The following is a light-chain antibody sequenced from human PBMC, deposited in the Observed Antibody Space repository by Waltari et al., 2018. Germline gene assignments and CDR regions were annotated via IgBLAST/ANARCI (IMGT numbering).Light chain of an antibody. J-gene: IGLJ3*02. CDR3: QTGGHGTWV. Sequence: QTVLTQEPSLSVSPGGTVSLTCALSSGSVSSTSYATWYQQTPGQAPRTVVYKGNGRSAGVPDRLSGSILGNKAALTISNLRSEYEADYCCQTGGHGTWVFGGGTTLTVL. V-gene: IGLV8-61*01. CDR1: SGSVSSTSY. CDR2: KGN.